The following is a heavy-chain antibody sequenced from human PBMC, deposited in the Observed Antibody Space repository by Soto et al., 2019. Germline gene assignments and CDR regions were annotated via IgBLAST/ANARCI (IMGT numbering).Heavy chain of an antibody. J-gene: IGHJ4*02. CDR1: GGSFRSNP. Sequence: QVQLVQSGSEVKKPGSSVKVSCKASGGSFRSNPISWVRQAPGQGLEWMAGIIPIFATVHYAQKFQGRVTITADESTSTAYMELTSLRSEDTAVYFCARGGRGYSSAPRYYFDYWGQGTLVTVSS. CDR2: IIPIFATV. CDR3: ARGGRGYSSAPRYYFDY. D-gene: IGHD5-18*01. V-gene: IGHV1-69*01.